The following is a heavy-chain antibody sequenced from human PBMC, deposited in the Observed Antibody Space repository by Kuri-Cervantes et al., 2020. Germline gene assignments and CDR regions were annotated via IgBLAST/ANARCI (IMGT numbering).Heavy chain of an antibody. V-gene: IGHV3-49*04. D-gene: IGHD4/OR15-4a*01. Sequence: GESLKISCTASGFTLGDYAVSWVRQAPGRGPEWLCFIRDKPYGERTEYAASVKGRFIVSRDNSKNIAYLQINSLKTEDTAVYFCTRTTMVSTHYYYYYMDVWGKGTTVTVSS. CDR3: TRTTMVSTHYYYYYMDV. CDR2: IRDKPYGERT. CDR1: GFTLGDYA. J-gene: IGHJ6*03.